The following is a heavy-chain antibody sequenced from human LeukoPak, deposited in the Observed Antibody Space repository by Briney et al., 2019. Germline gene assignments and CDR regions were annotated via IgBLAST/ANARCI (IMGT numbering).Heavy chain of an antibody. CDR3: ARGEISVAPYIEGRNWFDP. CDR2: INHSGST. CDR1: GGSFSGYY. V-gene: IGHV4-34*01. J-gene: IGHJ5*02. D-gene: IGHD3-16*02. Sequence: SETLSLTCAVYGGSFSGYYWSWIRQPPGKGLEWIGEINHSGSTNYNPSLKSRVTISVDTSKNQFSPKLSSVTAADTAVYYCARGEISVAPYIEGRNWFDPWGQGTLVTVSS.